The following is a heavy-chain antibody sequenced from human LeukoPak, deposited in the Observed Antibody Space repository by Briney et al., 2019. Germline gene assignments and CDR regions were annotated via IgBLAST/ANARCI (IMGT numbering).Heavy chain of an antibody. CDR1: GYTFTSFG. J-gene: IGHJ4*02. V-gene: IGHV1-18*01. CDR3: ARDQVVGATAGTFDY. Sequence: GASVKVSCKASGYTFTSFGISWVRQAPGQGLEWVGWISAYNGHTNSVQNLQGRVTMTTDTSTSTAYMELGSLTSDDTAVYYFARDQVVGATAGTFDYWGQGTLVTVSS. CDR2: ISAYNGHT. D-gene: IGHD1-26*01.